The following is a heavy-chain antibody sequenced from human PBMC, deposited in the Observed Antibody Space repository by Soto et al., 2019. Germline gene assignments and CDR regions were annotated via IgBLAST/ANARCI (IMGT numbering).Heavy chain of an antibody. Sequence: QVQLVESGGGVVQPGRSLRLSCAASGFTFSSYAMHWVRQAPGKGLEWVAVISYDGSNKYYADSVKGRFTISRDNSKNTLYLEMNSLGAEDTAVYYCARCGKVAAAGSGIYYYYYGMDVWGQGTTVTVS. CDR1: GFTFSSYA. J-gene: IGHJ6*02. D-gene: IGHD6-13*01. CDR3: ARCGKVAAAGSGIYYYYYGMDV. V-gene: IGHV3-30-3*01. CDR2: ISYDGSNK.